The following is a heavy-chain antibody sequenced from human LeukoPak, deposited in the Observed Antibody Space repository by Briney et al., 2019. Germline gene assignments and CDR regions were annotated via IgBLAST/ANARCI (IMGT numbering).Heavy chain of an antibody. V-gene: IGHV4-39*07. CDR2: IYYSGST. D-gene: IGHD6-13*01. J-gene: IGHJ5*02. CDR3: ARVGALTYSSSWYQNWFDP. Sequence: SETLSLTCTVSGGSISSSSYYWGWIRQPPGKGLEWIGSIYYSGSTYSNPSLKSRVTMSVDTSKNQSSLKLSSVAAADTAVYYCARVGALTYSSSWYQNWFDPWGQGTLVTVSS. CDR1: GGSISSSSYY.